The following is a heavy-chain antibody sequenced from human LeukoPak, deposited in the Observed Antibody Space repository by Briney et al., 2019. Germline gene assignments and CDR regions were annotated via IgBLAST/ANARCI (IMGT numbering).Heavy chain of an antibody. CDR3: ASSSWYLGWFDP. J-gene: IGHJ5*02. V-gene: IGHV4-59*08. D-gene: IGHD6-13*01. CDR2: IYYSGST. Sequence: SETLSLTCPVYGGSLSSYYWSWIRQPPGKGLEWIGYIYYSGSTNYNPSLKSRVTISVDTSKNQFSLKLSSVNAAETAVYYCASSSWYLGWFDPWGQGTPVTVSS. CDR1: GGSLSSYY.